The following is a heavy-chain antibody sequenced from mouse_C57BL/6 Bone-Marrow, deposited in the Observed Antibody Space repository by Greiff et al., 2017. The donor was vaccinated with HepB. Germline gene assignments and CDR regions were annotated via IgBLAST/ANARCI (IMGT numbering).Heavy chain of an antibody. CDR3: ASAITTHFDY. CDR1: GYTFTSYW. D-gene: IGHD2-4*01. V-gene: IGHV1-50*01. Sequence: QVQLQQPGAELVKPGASVKLSCKDSGYTFTSYWMQWVKQRPGQGLEWIGEIDPSDSYTNYNQKFKGKATLTVDTSSSTAYMQLSSLTSEDSAVYYCASAITTHFDYWGQGTTLTVSS. J-gene: IGHJ2*01. CDR2: IDPSDSYT.